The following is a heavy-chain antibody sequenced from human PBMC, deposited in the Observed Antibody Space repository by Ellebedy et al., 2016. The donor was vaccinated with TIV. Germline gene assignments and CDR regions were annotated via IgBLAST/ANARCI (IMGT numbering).Heavy chain of an antibody. J-gene: IGHJ3*02. CDR1: GFTFDDYA. D-gene: IGHD5-12*01. V-gene: IGHV3-9*01. CDR3: AKNMRSGFSGYDAVSHGFDI. Sequence: SLKISCTASGFTFDDYAMHWVRQAPGKGLEWVSGLNWNGGSIGYADSVKGRFIISRDNAKNSLYLQMNSLRTDDTALYYCAKNMRSGFSGYDAVSHGFDIWGQGTMVTVSS. CDR2: LNWNGGSI.